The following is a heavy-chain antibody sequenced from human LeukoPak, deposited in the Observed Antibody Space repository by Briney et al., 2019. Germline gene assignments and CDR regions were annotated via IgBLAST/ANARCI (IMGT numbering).Heavy chain of an antibody. CDR3: ARNPLPKQQLVPLYYYYMDV. V-gene: IGHV4-39*01. J-gene: IGHJ6*03. CDR1: GGSISSSNSY. Sequence: SETPSLTCTVSGGSISSSNSYWDWIRQPPGMGLEWIGRIYYSGSTYYNPSLKSRVTISVDTSKNQFSLKFSSVTAADTAVPYCARNPLPKQQLVPLYYYYMDVWGKGTTVTVSS. CDR2: IYYSGST. D-gene: IGHD6-13*01.